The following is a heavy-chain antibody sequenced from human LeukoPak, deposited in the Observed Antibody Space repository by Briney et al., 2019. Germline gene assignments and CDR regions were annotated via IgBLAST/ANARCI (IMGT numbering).Heavy chain of an antibody. J-gene: IGHJ4*02. V-gene: IGHV3-15*01. CDR1: GFTSSNAW. Sequence: GSLRLSCAASGFTSSNAWMSWVRQAPGKGLEWVGRIKSKTDGGTTDYAAPVKGRFTISRDDSKNTLYLQMNSLKTEDTAVYYCTTELRLGELSLDYWGQGTLVTVSS. CDR3: TTELRLGELSLDY. CDR2: IKSKTDGGTT. D-gene: IGHD3-16*02.